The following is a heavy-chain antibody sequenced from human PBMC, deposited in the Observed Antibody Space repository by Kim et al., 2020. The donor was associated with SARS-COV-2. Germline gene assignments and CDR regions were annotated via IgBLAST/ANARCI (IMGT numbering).Heavy chain of an antibody. CDR3: ARRGRYSSDY. CDR2: ISVHDANT. D-gene: IGHD3-10*01. CDR1: GYTFTSYG. J-gene: IGHJ4*02. Sequence: ASVKVSCKASGYTFTSYGISWVRQAPGQGLEWMGWISVHDANTNYAQKFQGRVTMTTDTSTSTAYMEVRSLRSDDTAVYYCARRGRYSSDYWGQGTLVTV. V-gene: IGHV1-18*01.